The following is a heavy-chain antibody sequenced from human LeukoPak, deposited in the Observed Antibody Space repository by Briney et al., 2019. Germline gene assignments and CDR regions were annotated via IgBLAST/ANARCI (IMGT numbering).Heavy chain of an antibody. J-gene: IGHJ3*02. Sequence: SVKVSCKASGGTFSSYAISWVRQAPGQGLEWMGGIIPIFGTANYAQKSQGRVTITADESTSTAYMELSSLRSEDTAVYYCASRYYYGSGSYYYDAFDIWGQGTMVTVSS. D-gene: IGHD3-10*01. CDR3: ASRYYYGSGSYYYDAFDI. CDR2: IIPIFGTA. CDR1: GGTFSSYA. V-gene: IGHV1-69*01.